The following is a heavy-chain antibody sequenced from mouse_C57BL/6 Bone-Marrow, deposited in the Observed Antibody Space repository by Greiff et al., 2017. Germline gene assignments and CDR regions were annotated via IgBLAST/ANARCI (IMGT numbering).Heavy chain of an antibody. Sequence: QVQLQQSGAELARPGASVKLSCKASGYTFTSYGISWVKQRTGQGLEWIGEIYPRSGYTYYNEKFKGKATLTADKSSSTAYMEIRRLTSEDSAVYVCARWGTGGYYFDYWGQGTTLTVSS. CDR2: IYPRSGYT. V-gene: IGHV1-81*01. D-gene: IGHD4-1*01. CDR1: GYTFTSYG. CDR3: ARWGTGGYYFDY. J-gene: IGHJ2*01.